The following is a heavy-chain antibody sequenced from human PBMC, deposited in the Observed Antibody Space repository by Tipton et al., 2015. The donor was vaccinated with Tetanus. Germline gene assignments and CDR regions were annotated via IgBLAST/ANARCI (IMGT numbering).Heavy chain of an antibody. V-gene: IGHV3-21*01. Sequence: GSLRLSCAVSGFTFSNYKMNWVRQGPGRGLEWVSSISSTSRYINYAASVKGRFTISRDNAKSSLFLEMNSLRADDTAVYYCVSGSALDYRGQGTLITVSS. CDR2: ISSTSRYI. CDR1: GFTFSNYK. CDR3: VSGSALDY. J-gene: IGHJ4*02. D-gene: IGHD6-25*01.